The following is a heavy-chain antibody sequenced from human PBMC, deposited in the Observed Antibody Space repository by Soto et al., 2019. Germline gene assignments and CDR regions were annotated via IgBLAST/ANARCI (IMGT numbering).Heavy chain of an antibody. V-gene: IGHV4-59*08. J-gene: IGHJ3*02. Sequence: SETLSLTCTVSGGSISSYYWSWIRQPPGKGLEWIGYIYYSGSTNYNPSLKSRVTISVDTSKNQFSLKLSSVTAADTAGYYCVGSGILEWLPDAFDIWGQGTMVTVSS. CDR1: GGSISSYY. D-gene: IGHD3-3*01. CDR3: VGSGILEWLPDAFDI. CDR2: IYYSGST.